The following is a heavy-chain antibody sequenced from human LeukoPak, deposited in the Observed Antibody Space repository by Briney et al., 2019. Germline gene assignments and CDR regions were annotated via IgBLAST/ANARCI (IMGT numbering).Heavy chain of an antibody. CDR3: ARRIQGMAPYYFDY. CDR1: EFTFSSYW. V-gene: IGHV3-74*01. D-gene: IGHD5-24*01. Sequence: GGSLRLSCTASEFTFSSYWMHWVRQAPGKGLVWVSRINSDGGSTSYADSVKGRFTIPRDNAKNTLYLQMNSLRAEDTAVYYCARRIQGMAPYYFDYWGQGTLVTVSS. J-gene: IGHJ4*02. CDR2: INSDGGST.